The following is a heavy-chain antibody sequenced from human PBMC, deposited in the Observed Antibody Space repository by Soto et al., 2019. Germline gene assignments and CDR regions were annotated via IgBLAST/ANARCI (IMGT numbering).Heavy chain of an antibody. V-gene: IGHV4-59*01. CDR2: IYYSGST. D-gene: IGHD5-12*01. CDR3: AGGYGGYGQLVVFFDY. CDR1: GGSISSYY. Sequence: PSETLSLTCTVSGGSISSYYWSWIRQPPGKGLEWIGYIYYSGSTNYNPSLKSRVTISVDTSKNQFSLKLSSVTAADTAVYYCAGGYGGYGQLVVFFDYWGQGTLVTVSS. J-gene: IGHJ4*02.